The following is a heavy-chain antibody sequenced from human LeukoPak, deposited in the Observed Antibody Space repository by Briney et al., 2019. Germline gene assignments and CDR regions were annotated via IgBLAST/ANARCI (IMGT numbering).Heavy chain of an antibody. CDR1: GYTFTGYY. D-gene: IGHD2-2*01. Sequence: ASVKVSCKASGYTFTGYYIHWVRQAPGQGLEWMGWINPNSGGTNYAQKFQGRVTMTRDTSISTAYMEMSRLRSDDTAVYYCTRAPYCSSTSCYKWFDPWGQGTLVTVSS. V-gene: IGHV1-2*02. J-gene: IGHJ5*02. CDR3: TRAPYCSSTSCYKWFDP. CDR2: INPNSGGT.